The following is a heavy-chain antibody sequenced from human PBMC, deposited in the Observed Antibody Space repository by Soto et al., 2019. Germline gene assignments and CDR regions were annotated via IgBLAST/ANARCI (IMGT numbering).Heavy chain of an antibody. Sequence: QVQLVQSGAEAKKPGASVKVSCKASGYTFSDYDINWVRQASGQGLEWMGWENPNSGHTGYAEKFQGRVTVTSDASTGTSYMELRSLTSEDTAIYYCTRYTVSSTTVEGFDYWGQGTLVTVSS. D-gene: IGHD4-4*01. CDR2: ENPNSGHT. CDR1: GYTFSDYD. CDR3: TRYTVSSTTVEGFDY. J-gene: IGHJ4*02. V-gene: IGHV1-8*01.